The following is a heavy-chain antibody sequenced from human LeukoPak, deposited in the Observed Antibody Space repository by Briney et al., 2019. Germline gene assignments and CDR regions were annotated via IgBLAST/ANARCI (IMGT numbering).Heavy chain of an antibody. CDR1: AFPFSTYV. D-gene: IGHD1-14*01. J-gene: IGHJ4*02. CDR3: AKGGLTTPLHY. CDR2: ISGDGART. Sequence: PGGSLRLSCAASAFPFSTYVMSWVRQAPGGGLEWISSISGDGARTYYTNSVKGRLTISRDNPKNTLFLQVNSLRVGDTAVYYCAKGGLTTPLHYWGQGTLVTVSS. V-gene: IGHV3-23*01.